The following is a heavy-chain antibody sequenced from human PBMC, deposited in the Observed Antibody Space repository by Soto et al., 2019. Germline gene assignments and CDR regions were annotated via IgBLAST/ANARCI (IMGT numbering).Heavy chain of an antibody. Sequence: QVQLQESGPGLVKPSETPSLTCTVSGGSISSYYWSWIRQPPGKGLEWIGYIYYSGSTNYNPSLKSRVTISVDTSKNQFTLKLSSVTAADTAVYYCAGVRGLHNWYFDLWGRGTLVTVSS. CDR2: IYYSGST. CDR1: GGSISSYY. CDR3: AGVRGLHNWYFDL. V-gene: IGHV4-59*01. J-gene: IGHJ2*01. D-gene: IGHD2-15*01.